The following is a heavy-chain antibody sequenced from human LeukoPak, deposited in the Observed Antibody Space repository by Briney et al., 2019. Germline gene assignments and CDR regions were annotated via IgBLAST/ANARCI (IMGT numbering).Heavy chain of an antibody. J-gene: IGHJ4*02. CDR2: ISSSSSYI. D-gene: IGHD1-26*01. V-gene: IGHV3-21*01. CDR1: GFVFITYT. Sequence: PGGSLRLSCEASGFVFITYTMNWVRQAPGKGLEWVSSISSSSSYIYYEDSLRGRFTVSRDNARNSLYLQMNSLRAEDTAMYYCAKGSDGGTYSGNFDYWGQGTLVTVSS. CDR3: AKGSDGGTYSGNFDY.